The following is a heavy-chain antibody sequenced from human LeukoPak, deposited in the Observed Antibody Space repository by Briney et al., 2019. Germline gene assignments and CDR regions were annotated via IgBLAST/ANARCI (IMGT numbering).Heavy chain of an antibody. CDR3: AQARYSSGWFDY. CDR2: IKQDGSEK. D-gene: IGHD6-19*01. V-gene: IGHV3-7*01. Sequence: GGSLRLSCAASGFTFSSYAMSWVRQAPGKGLEWVANIKQDGSEKYYVDSVKGRFTISRDNAKNSLYLQMNSLRAEDTAVYYCAQARYSSGWFDYWGQGTLVTVSS. CDR1: GFTFSSYA. J-gene: IGHJ4*02.